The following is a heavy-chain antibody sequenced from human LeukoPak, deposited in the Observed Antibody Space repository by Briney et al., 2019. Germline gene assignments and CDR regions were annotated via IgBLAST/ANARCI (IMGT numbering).Heavy chain of an antibody. CDR1: GYIFTTHW. Sequence: GESLKISCKGSGYIFTTHWIGWVRQMPGKGLEWMGIIFPGDSDIRYSPSFQGQVTISADKSISTAYLQWSSLKASDTAMYYCARSRNGYNPLDYWGQGTLVTVSS. J-gene: IGHJ4*02. CDR3: ARSRNGYNPLDY. D-gene: IGHD5-24*01. V-gene: IGHV5-51*01. CDR2: IFPGDSDI.